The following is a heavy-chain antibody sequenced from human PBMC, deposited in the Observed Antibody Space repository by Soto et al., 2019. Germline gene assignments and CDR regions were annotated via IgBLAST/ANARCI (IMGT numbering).Heavy chain of an antibody. V-gene: IGHV1-69*02. Sequence: QVQLVQSGAEVKKPGSSVKVSCKASVGTFSSYTISWVRQAPGQGLEWMGRIIPILGIANYAQKFQGRVTITADKSPSTAYMELSSLRSEDTAVYYCARGSSGWLFDYWGQGTLVTVSS. J-gene: IGHJ4*02. CDR1: VGTFSSYT. CDR3: ARGSSGWLFDY. D-gene: IGHD6-19*01. CDR2: IIPILGIA.